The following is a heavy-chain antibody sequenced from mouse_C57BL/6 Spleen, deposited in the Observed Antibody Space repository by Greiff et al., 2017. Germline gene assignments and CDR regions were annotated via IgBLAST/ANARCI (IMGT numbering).Heavy chain of an antibody. J-gene: IGHJ3*01. CDR1: GYTFTSYW. CDR3: AREGARKTSGGFAY. V-gene: IGHV1-55*01. D-gene: IGHD3-2*01. CDR2: IYPGSGST. Sequence: QVQLQQPGAELVKPGASVKMSCKASGYTFTSYWITWVKQRPGQGLEWIGDIYPGSGSTNYNEKFKSKATLTVDTSSSTAYMQLSSLTSEDSAVYYCAREGARKTSGGFAYWGQGTLVTVSA.